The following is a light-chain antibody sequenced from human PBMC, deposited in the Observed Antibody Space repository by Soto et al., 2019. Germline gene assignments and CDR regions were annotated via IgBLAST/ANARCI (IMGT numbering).Light chain of an antibody. Sequence: DIVMTQSPLSLPVTPGEPAPISCRSSQSLLHSNGYNYLDWYLQKPGQSPQLLIYLGSNRASGVPDRFSGSGSGTDFTLKISRVEAEDVGVYYCMQALQTAWTFGQGTKVDIK. CDR2: LGS. CDR3: MQALQTAWT. CDR1: QSLLHSNGYNY. J-gene: IGKJ1*01. V-gene: IGKV2-28*01.